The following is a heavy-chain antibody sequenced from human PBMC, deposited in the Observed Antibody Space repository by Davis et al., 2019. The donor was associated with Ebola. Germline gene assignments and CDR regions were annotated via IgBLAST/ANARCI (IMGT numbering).Heavy chain of an antibody. CDR2: VGGSNHA. D-gene: IGHD1-14*01. J-gene: IGHJ4*02. CDR1: GFTFANSV. CDR3: AASAGTVGKFDY. V-gene: IGHV1-58*02. Sequence: SVTVSRKAFGFTFANSVIQWVRQARGQRLEWIGWVGGSNHANYAQKLQGRVTITRDMTTSTVYMELSGLRSEDAALYYCAASAGTVGKFDYWGQGTLVTVSS.